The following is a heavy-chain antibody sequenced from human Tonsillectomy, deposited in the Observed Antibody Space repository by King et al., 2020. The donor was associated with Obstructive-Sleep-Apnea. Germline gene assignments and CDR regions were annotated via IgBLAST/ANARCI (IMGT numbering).Heavy chain of an antibody. D-gene: IGHD3-10*01. CDR1: GGSISSSSYY. CDR3: ARDREKTMVRGVSDY. J-gene: IGHJ4*02. V-gene: IGHV4-39*07. Sequence: QLQESGPGLVKPSETLSLTCTVSGGSISSSSYYWGWIRQPPGKGLEWIGSIYYSGSTYYNPSLKSRVTISVDTSKNQFSLKLSSVTAADTAVYYCARDREKTMVRGVSDYWGQGTLVTVSS. CDR2: IYYSGST.